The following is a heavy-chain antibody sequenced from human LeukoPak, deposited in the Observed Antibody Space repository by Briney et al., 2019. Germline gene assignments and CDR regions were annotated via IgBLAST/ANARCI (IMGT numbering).Heavy chain of an antibody. CDR1: GGSFSGYY. CDR3: ARRPLNYYYDSSGYYPLDY. Sequence: SETLSLTCAVYGGSFSGYYWSWIRQPPGKGLEWIGEINHSGSTNYNPSLKSRVTISVDTSKNQFSLKLSSVTAADTAVYYCARRPLNYYYDSSGYYPLDYWGQGTLVTVSS. D-gene: IGHD3-22*01. J-gene: IGHJ4*02. V-gene: IGHV4-34*01. CDR2: INHSGST.